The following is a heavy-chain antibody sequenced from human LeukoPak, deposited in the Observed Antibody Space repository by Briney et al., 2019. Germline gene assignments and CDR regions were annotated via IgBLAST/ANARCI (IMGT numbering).Heavy chain of an antibody. Sequence: ASVKVSCKASGYIFTSYDLNWVRQATGQGLEWLGWMNPNSGNTGYAQKFQGRVTLTRNTSISTAYMELSSLESEDTAVYYCAGDYGGNSGWFDPWGQGTLVTVPS. CDR3: AGDYGGNSGWFDP. CDR1: GYIFTSYD. D-gene: IGHD4-23*01. V-gene: IGHV1-8*01. CDR2: MNPNSGNT. J-gene: IGHJ5*02.